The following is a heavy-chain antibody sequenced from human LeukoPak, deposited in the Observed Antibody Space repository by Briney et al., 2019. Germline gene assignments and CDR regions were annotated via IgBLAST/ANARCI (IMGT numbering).Heavy chain of an antibody. J-gene: IGHJ6*02. V-gene: IGHV3-33*01. CDR3: ARDLLLEWLLFDYYYYGMDV. D-gene: IGHD3-3*01. CDR1: GFTFSSYG. CDR2: IWYDGSNK. Sequence: GGSLRLSCAASGFTFSSYGMNWVRQAPGKGLEWVAVIWYDGSNKYYADSVKGRFTISRDNSKNTLYLQMNSLRAEDTAVYYCARDLLLEWLLFDYYYYGMDVWGQGTTVTVSS.